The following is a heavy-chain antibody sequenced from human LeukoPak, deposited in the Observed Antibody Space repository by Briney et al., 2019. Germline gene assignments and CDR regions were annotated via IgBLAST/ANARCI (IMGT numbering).Heavy chain of an antibody. V-gene: IGHV1-18*01. CDR2: ICPRSGNK. D-gene: IGHD2-8*02. CDR3: TRVRNSNTWWGAFDI. J-gene: IGHJ3*02. Sequence: ASVKVSCKAFGYTFAISSLTWVRHAPGQRLEWMGWICPRSGNKQYAHAVQGRVTMTIDPSRSTAYMELRSLRPDDTAVYYCTRVRNSNTWWGAFDIWGQGTMVTVSS. CDR1: GYTFAISS.